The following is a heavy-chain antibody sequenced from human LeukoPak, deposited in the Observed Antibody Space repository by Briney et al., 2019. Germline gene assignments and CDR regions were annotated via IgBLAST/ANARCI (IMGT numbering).Heavy chain of an antibody. J-gene: IGHJ1*01. V-gene: IGHV3-23*01. CDR1: GFTFDMSE. Sequence: GGSLRLSCVATGFTFDMSEMSWVRQAPEKGLEWVSSITSRSESSEHADSVKGRFTISRDNSKNTLYLQMDSLRVDDTALYFCVYSMNQRNLVYWGQGTLATVSS. D-gene: IGHD4-11*01. CDR2: ITSRSESS. CDR3: VYSMNQRNLVY.